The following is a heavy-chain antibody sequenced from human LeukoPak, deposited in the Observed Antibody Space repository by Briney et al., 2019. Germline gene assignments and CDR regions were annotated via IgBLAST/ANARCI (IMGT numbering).Heavy chain of an antibody. V-gene: IGHV3-48*03. D-gene: IGHD6-19*01. Sequence: GGSLRLSCAASGFTFSSYEMNWVRQAPGKGLEGVSYISSSGSTIYYADSVKGRFTISRDNAKNSLYLQMNSLRAEDTAVYYCARAGSSAEGSGWYDYWGQGTLVTVSS. J-gene: IGHJ4*02. CDR2: ISSSGSTI. CDR1: GFTFSSYE. CDR3: ARAGSSAEGSGWYDY.